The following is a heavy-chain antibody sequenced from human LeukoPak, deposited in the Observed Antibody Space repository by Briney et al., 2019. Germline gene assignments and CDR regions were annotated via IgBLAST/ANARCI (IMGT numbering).Heavy chain of an antibody. V-gene: IGHV1-2*02. CDR3: ARDHCSSPGCYEDYYYGLDV. Sequence: ASVKVSCKASGYTFTGYYMQWVRQAPGQGLEWMGWINPNSGGTNYAQKFQGRVTMTRDTSISTAYMELSRLRSDDTAVYYCARDHCSSPGCYEDYYYGLDVWGQGTTVTVSS. J-gene: IGHJ6*02. CDR1: GYTFTGYY. D-gene: IGHD2-2*01. CDR2: INPNSGGT.